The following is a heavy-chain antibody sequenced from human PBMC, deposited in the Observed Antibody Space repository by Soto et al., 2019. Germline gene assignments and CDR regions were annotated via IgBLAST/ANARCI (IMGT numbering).Heavy chain of an antibody. CDR3: AAEYHYDILTGYYN. D-gene: IGHD3-9*01. J-gene: IGHJ4*02. CDR1: GFTFTSSA. Sequence: ASVKVSCKASGFTFTSSAVQWVRQARGQRLEWIGWIVVGSGNTNYAQKFQERVTITRDMSTSTAYMELSSLRSKDTAVYYCAAEYHYDILTGYYNWGQGTLATVSS. CDR2: IVVGSGNT. V-gene: IGHV1-58*01.